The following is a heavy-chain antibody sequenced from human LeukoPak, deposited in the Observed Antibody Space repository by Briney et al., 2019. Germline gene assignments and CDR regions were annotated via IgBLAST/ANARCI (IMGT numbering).Heavy chain of an antibody. CDR1: GYTFTGYY. Sequence: ASVKVSCKASGYTFTGYYVHWVRQAPGQGLEWMGRINPNSGDTNYAQKFQGRVTMTRDTSISTAYMELSRLRSDDMAVYYCARDYCGGDCFPDYWGQGTLVTVSS. CDR3: ARDYCGGDCFPDY. D-gene: IGHD2-21*02. V-gene: IGHV1-2*06. J-gene: IGHJ4*02. CDR2: INPNSGDT.